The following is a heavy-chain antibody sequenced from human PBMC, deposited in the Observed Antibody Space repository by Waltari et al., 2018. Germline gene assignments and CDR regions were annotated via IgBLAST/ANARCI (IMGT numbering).Heavy chain of an antibody. CDR2: VSGSGVTT. CDR1: GLPFNHHA. J-gene: IGHJ4*02. V-gene: IGHV3-23*01. CDR3: ASRADFWNGYYGGLEY. Sequence: EVQLLGSGGGLVQPGGSLRLSCAVSGLPFNHHALTWVRQAPGKGLELVSVVSGSGVTTYYADSVKGRFTISRDNSKNTLYLQMSSLRADDTAVYYCASRADFWNGYYGGLEYWGQGTLVSVSS. D-gene: IGHD3-3*01.